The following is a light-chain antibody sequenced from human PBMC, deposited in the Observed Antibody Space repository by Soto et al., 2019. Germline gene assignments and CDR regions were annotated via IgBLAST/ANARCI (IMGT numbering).Light chain of an antibody. CDR1: QDISSY. J-gene: IGKJ3*01. Sequence: DIQLTQSPSLLSASVGDRVTITCRASQDISSYLAWYQQKPGKAPKLLIFGASTLQSGVPSRFSGSGSGTEFTLTISSLQPEDFATYYCQQLNSYSIFSFGPGTKVDIK. CDR2: GAS. V-gene: IGKV1-9*01. CDR3: QQLNSYSIFS.